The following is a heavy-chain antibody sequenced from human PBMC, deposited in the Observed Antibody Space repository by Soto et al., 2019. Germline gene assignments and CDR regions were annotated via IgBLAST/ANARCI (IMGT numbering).Heavy chain of an antibody. CDR3: ASDRGFWSGYYTSPDFDY. V-gene: IGHV1-69*02. CDR2: IIPILGIA. J-gene: IGHJ4*02. Sequence: SVKPSCKAPGGTFSSYTISWVRQSPGQGLEWMGRIIPILGIANYAQKFQGRVTITADKSTSTAYMELSSLRSEDTAVYYCASDRGFWSGYYTSPDFDYWGQGTLVTVSS. D-gene: IGHD3-3*01. CDR1: GGTFSSYT.